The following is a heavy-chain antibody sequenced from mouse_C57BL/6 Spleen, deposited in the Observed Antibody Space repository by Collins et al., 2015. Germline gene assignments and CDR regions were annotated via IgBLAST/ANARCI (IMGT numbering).Heavy chain of an antibody. D-gene: IGHD2-2*01. Sequence: EVMLVESGGGLVKPGGSLKLSCAASGFTFSSYAMSWVRQTPEKRLEWVATISSGGSYTYYPDSVKGRFTISRDNAKNTLYLQMSSLRSEDTAMYYCARLELLWLRDAMDYWGQGTSVTVSS. J-gene: IGHJ4*01. V-gene: IGHV5-9-1*01. CDR3: ARLELLWLRDAMDY. CDR1: GFTFSSYA. CDR2: ISSGGSYT.